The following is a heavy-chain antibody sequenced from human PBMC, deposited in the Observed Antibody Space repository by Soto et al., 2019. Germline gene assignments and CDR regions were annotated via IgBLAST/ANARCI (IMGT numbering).Heavy chain of an antibody. V-gene: IGHV3-74*01. CDR3: VREPWGFSGTWYDY. D-gene: IGHD6-13*01. CDR2: INHDGSKT. Sequence: GGSLRLSCAASKFSFDNYWMHWVRQVPGKGPAWVSRINHDGSKTEYADSVKGRFTISRDNTNNTLYLQMDSLRVEDTAMYYCVREPWGFSGTWYDYWGQGTLVTVSS. CDR1: KFSFDNYW. J-gene: IGHJ4*02.